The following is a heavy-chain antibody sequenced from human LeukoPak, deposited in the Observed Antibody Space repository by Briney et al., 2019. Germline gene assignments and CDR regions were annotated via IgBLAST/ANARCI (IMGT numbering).Heavy chain of an antibody. J-gene: IGHJ3*02. D-gene: IGHD2-21*01. V-gene: IGHV3-7*01. Sequence: GGSLRLSCAASGFTFSSYWMSWVRQAPGKGLEWVANIKQDGSEKYYVDSVKGRFTISRDNAKNSLYLQMNSLRVEDTAVYYCARDPVASPLVAFDIWGQGTMVTVS. CDR3: ARDPVASPLVAFDI. CDR2: IKQDGSEK. CDR1: GFTFSSYW.